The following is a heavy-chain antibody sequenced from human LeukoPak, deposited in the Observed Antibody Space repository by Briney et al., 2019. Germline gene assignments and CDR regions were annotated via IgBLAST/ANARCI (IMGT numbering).Heavy chain of an antibody. CDR3: ARELLGAPTPGAY. CDR2: ISRFGIT. Sequence: SETLSLTCSVSIESTSGTYWSWVRQAPGKGLEWIGEISRFGITNYHPSLKSRVTMSLDRSKNQFSLELTSVTAADSGVYYCARELLGAPTPGAYWGQGTLVTVSS. J-gene: IGHJ4*02. V-gene: IGHV4-34*01. CDR1: IESTSGTY. D-gene: IGHD1-26*01.